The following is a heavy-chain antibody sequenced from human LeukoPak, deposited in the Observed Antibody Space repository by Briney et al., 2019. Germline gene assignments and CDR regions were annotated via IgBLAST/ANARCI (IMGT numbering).Heavy chain of an antibody. CDR1: GLTSINHW. CDR3: ARDVGWHGDYPLDY. D-gene: IGHD4-17*01. Sequence: HTGGSLRLSCAASGLTSINHWMSWVRQAPGKGLEWVANIDQDGSEENYADSVAGRFTISRDNAKNSLYLQINSLRPEDTAVYHCARDVGWHGDYPLDYWGQGTQVTVSS. J-gene: IGHJ4*02. CDR2: IDQDGSEE. V-gene: IGHV3-7*01.